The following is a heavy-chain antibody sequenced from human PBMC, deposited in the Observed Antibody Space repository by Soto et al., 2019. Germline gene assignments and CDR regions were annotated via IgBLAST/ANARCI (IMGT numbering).Heavy chain of an antibody. CDR3: ARAREFMFDY. J-gene: IGHJ4*02. D-gene: IGHD3-16*01. CDR2: TYYRSKWYN. Sequence: SQTLSLTCAISGDSVPSNSAAWNWIRQSPSRGLEWLGRTYYRSKWYNDYAGSVKSRITINPDTSKNQFSLQLNSVTSKDTAVYYRARAREFMFDYWGQGTLVTVTA. V-gene: IGHV6-1*01. CDR1: GDSVPSNSAA.